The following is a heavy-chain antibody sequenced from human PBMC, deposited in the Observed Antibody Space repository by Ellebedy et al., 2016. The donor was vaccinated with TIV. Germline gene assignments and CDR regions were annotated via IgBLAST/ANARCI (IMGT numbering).Heavy chain of an antibody. CDR1: GFTFSNAW. V-gene: IGHV3-15*01. J-gene: IGHJ4*02. CDR3: TTTYYYDSSGYDLDY. D-gene: IGHD3-22*01. Sequence: GGSLRLXCAASGFTFSNAWMSWVRQAPGKGLEWVGRIKSKTDGGTTDYAAPVKGRFTISRDDSKNTLYLQMNSLKTEDTAVYYCTTTYYYDSSGYDLDYWGQGTLVTVSS. CDR2: IKSKTDGGTT.